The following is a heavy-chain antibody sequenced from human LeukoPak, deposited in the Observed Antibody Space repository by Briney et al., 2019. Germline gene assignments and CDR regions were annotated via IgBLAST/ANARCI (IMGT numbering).Heavy chain of an antibody. V-gene: IGHV3-48*03. D-gene: IGHD1-14*01. CDR2: ISVRAATI. CDR1: GFGFGQYE. Sequence: GGSLRLSCAASGFGFGQYEMNWVRQAPGKGLEWIAYISVRAATIHYGDSAEGRFTISRDDAKNSLYLQMNGLRVEDTAIYYCAKDFPHWYEVPHGMDVWGQGTTVTV. CDR3: AKDFPHWYEVPHGMDV. J-gene: IGHJ6*02.